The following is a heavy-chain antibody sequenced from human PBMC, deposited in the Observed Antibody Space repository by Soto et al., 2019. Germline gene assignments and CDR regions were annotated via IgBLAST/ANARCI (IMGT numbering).Heavy chain of an antibody. CDR3: ARDSESNSFDY. CDR1: GGSISSGGYY. Sequence: QVQLQESGPGLVKPSQTLSLTCTVSGGSISSGGYYWSWIRQHPGKGLEWIGYIYCSGSSYYNPSLKSRVTISVDTSKNRFSLKLSSVTAADTAVYYCARDSESNSFDYWGQGTLVTVSS. J-gene: IGHJ4*02. CDR2: IYCSGSS. D-gene: IGHD7-27*01. V-gene: IGHV4-31*03.